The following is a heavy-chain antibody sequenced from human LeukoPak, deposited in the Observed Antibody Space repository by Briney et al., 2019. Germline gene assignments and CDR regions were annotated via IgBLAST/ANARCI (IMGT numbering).Heavy chain of an antibody. D-gene: IGHD2-2*02. J-gene: IGHJ6*03. CDR1: GFTFSSYS. CDR3: ARDCSSTSCYKGYYYYYMDV. V-gene: IGHV3-21*01. Sequence: GGSLRLSCAASGFTFSSYSMNWVRQAPGKGLEWVSSISSSSSYIYYADSVKGRFTISRDNAKNSLYLQMNSLRAEDTAVYYCARDCSSTSCYKGYYYYYMDVWGKGTTVTVS. CDR2: ISSSSSYI.